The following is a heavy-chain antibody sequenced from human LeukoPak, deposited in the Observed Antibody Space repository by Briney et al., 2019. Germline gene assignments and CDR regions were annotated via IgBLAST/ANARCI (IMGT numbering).Heavy chain of an antibody. J-gene: IGHJ5*02. Sequence: GSLRLSCAASGFTFSSYSMNWVRQAPGKGLEWIGRIYTSGSTNYNPSLKSRVTMSVDTSKNQFSLKLSSVTAADTAVYYCARVIEYWFDPWGQGTLVTVSS. CDR2: IYTSGST. CDR3: ARVIEYWFDP. CDR1: GFTFSSYS. V-gene: IGHV4-59*10.